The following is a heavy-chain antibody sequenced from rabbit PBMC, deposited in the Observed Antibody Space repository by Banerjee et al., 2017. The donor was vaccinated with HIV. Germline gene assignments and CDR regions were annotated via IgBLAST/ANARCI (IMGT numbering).Heavy chain of an antibody. CDR1: GFSFSDKA. CDR2: IYSGGDT. J-gene: IGHJ4*01. Sequence: QEQLLESGGGLVKPEGSLKLSCTASGFSFSDKAVMCWVRQAPGKGLEWIGCIYSGGDTYYASSAKGRFTITRSTSTNTVDLKMTSLTAADTATYFCATDGGNNYAFNLWGPGTLVTVS. V-gene: IGHV1S47*01. CDR3: ATDGGNNYAFNL. D-gene: IGHD8-1*01.